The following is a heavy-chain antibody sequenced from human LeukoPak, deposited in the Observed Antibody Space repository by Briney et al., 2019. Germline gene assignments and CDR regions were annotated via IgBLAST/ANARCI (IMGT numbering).Heavy chain of an antibody. Sequence: ASVKVSCKASGYTFTSYGISWVRQAPGQGLEWMGWIGAYNGNTNYAQKLQGRVTMTRDTSISTAYMELSSLRSDDTTVYYCARGQDYYYYYMDVWGKGTTVTVSS. CDR2: IGAYNGNT. V-gene: IGHV1-18*01. CDR3: ARGQDYYYYYMDV. J-gene: IGHJ6*03. CDR1: GYTFTSYG.